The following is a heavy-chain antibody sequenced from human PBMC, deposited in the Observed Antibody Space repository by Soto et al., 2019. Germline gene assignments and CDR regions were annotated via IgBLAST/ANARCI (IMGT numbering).Heavy chain of an antibody. J-gene: IGHJ3*02. D-gene: IGHD6-13*01. CDR3: ARDPGYSTTWRPAFEI. V-gene: IGHV1-18*01. CDR1: GYTFTSYG. CDR2: ISTYNGNT. Sequence: QVQLVQSGAEVKKPGASVKVSCKASGYTFTSYGISWVRQAPGQGPEWMGRISTYNGNTNYVQKPQGRVTMTTDTSTNPAYMALRSLRYDDTAVYYCARDPGYSTTWRPAFEIWGKGTMVTVSS.